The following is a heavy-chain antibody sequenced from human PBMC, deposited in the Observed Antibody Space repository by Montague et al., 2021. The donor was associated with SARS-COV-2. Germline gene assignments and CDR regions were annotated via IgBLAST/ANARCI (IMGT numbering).Heavy chain of an antibody. CDR3: ARDLLPPRTAIKTNFFGLDV. J-gene: IGHJ6*02. CDR2: FSNNGDT. D-gene: IGHD2-21*02. Sequence: SETLSLTCTVSGDSISHYYWGWIRQPPGRGLEWIAHFSNNGDTRYSPSLKSRVTILTDTSKNQFSLMMASVTAADTAVYFCARDLLPPRTAIKTNFFGLDVWGQGTTVIVSS. CDR1: GDSISHYY. V-gene: IGHV4-59*01.